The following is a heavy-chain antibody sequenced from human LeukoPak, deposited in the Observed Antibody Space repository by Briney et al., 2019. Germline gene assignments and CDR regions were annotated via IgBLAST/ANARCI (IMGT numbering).Heavy chain of an antibody. CDR3: ASLADDGDYGDY. D-gene: IGHD4-17*01. J-gene: IGHJ4*02. CDR1: GNTFTSYY. Sequence: PSVKVSCKASGNTFTSYYLHRVRRPSGQRTDLMGRINPNSGGTNYAQKFQGRVTMAKDTSISTAYMELSRLRSDDTAVYYCASLADDGDYGDYWGQGTLVTVSS. V-gene: IGHV1-2*02. CDR2: INPNSGGT.